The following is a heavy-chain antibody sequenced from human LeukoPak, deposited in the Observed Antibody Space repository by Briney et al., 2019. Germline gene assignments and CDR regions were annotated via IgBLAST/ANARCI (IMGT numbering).Heavy chain of an antibody. CDR1: GFTFSSYA. J-gene: IGHJ1*01. D-gene: IGHD3-22*01. Sequence: GGSLRLSCAASGFTFSSYAMHWVRQAPGKGLEWVAVISYDGSNKYYADSVKGRFTISRDNSKNTLYLQMNSLRAEDTAVYYCARDPRGYYDSSGSGAEYFQHWGQGTLVTVSS. CDR2: ISYDGSNK. CDR3: ARDPRGYYDSSGSGAEYFQH. V-gene: IGHV3-30-3*01.